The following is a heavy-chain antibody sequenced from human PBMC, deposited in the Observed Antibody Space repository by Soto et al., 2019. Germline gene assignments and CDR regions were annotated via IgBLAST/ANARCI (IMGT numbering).Heavy chain of an antibody. J-gene: IGHJ6*03. D-gene: IGHD2-15*01. V-gene: IGHV3-15*01. CDR2: IKSKTDGGTT. CDR3: TTFPPLIYCSGGSCYPLGYMDV. CDR1: GFTVSNAL. Sequence: GGSLRLSCAASGFTVSNALMSGVRQDKGKGLEWVGRIKSKTDGGTTDYAAPVKGRFTISRDDSKNTLYLQMNSLKTEDTAVYYCTTFPPLIYCSGGSCYPLGYMDVWGKGTTVTVSS.